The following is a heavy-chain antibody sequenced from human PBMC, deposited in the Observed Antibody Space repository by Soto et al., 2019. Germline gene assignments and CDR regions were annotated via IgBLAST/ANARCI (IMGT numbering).Heavy chain of an antibody. Sequence: QITLKESGPTLVKPTQTLTLTCTFSGFSLSTSGVGVGWIRQPPGKALEWLALIYWDDDKRYSPSLRSRLTIAKDTSKNQVVLTMTNMDPVDTATYYCAHRDRSGSLDYWGQGTLVTVSS. V-gene: IGHV2-5*02. CDR1: GFSLSTSGVG. CDR3: AHRDRSGSLDY. J-gene: IGHJ4*02. D-gene: IGHD3-22*01. CDR2: IYWDDDK.